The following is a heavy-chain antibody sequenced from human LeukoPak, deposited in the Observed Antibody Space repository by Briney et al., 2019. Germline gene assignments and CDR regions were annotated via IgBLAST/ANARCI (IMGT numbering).Heavy chain of an antibody. J-gene: IGHJ3*02. CDR1: GGSISSSPYY. V-gene: IGHV4-39*01. D-gene: IGHD3-10*01. CDR3: ARHSGFRGCLGVMLLWFGGPHDAFDI. CDR2: IYYSGST. Sequence: SETLSLTCTVSGGSISSSPYYWGWIRQPPGKGLEWIGSIYYSGSTYYNPSLKSRVTISVDTSKNQFSLKLSSVTAADTAVYYCARHSGFRGCLGVMLLWFGGPHDAFDIWGQGTMVTVSS.